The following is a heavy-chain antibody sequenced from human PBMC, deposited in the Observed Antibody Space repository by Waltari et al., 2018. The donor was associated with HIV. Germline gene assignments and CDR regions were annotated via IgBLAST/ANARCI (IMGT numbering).Heavy chain of an antibody. J-gene: IGHJ4*02. CDR2: IHSTGST. Sequence: QLQLRESGPGLVKPLETLALNCSVSGGSITSYLWSWYCQPPGKGLEWIGYIHSTGSTNYNPSLKSRVTISVDTSKTVFSLQLNSVTAADTAIYYCARGIFGGNPGYWGRGTLITVS. D-gene: IGHD2-15*01. V-gene: IGHV4-59*01. CDR3: ARGIFGGNPGY. CDR1: GGSITSYL.